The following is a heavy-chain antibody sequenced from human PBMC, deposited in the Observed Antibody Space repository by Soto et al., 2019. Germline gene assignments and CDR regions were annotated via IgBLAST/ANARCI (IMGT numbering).Heavy chain of an antibody. J-gene: IGHJ4*01. CDR1: GFTFSTSW. V-gene: IGHV3-74*01. D-gene: IGHD3-16*02. CDR2: INSDGSSV. CDR3: ARARYLFIVMDF. Sequence: GGSLRLSCEASGFTFSTSWMHWVRQTPGKGLVWVSRINSDGSSVSYTDSVKGRFTISRDNAKNTLYLDMNSLTAEDTAVYYCARARYLFIVMDFWGHGTQVTVSS.